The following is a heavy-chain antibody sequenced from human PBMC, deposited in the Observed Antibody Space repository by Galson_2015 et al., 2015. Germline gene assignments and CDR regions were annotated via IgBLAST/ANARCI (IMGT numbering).Heavy chain of an antibody. CDR2: IFYRGST. CDR1: GGSISTGGYY. CDR3: ARDVWGEGMDV. Sequence: TLSLTCTVSGGSISTGGYYWSWIRPHPGKGLEWIGYIFYRGSTYYSPSLKSRLTISVDTSTTQFSLNLTSVTAADTAFYYCARDVWGEGMDVWGQGTAVTVSS. D-gene: IGHD3-16*01. V-gene: IGHV4-31*03. J-gene: IGHJ6*02.